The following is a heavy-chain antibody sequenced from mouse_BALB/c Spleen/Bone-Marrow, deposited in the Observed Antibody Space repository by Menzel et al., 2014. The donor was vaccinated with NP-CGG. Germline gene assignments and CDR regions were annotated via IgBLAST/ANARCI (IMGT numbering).Heavy chain of an antibody. CDR1: GYTFTDYW. CDR3: ARSDYRYDPFAY. V-gene: IGHV1-69*01. Sequence: QVQLQQSGAELVMPGASVKMSCKASGYTFTDYWMHWVKQRPGQGLEWIGAIDTSDSYTSYNQKFEGKATLTVDESSSTAYMQLSSLTSEDSAVYYCARSDYRYDPFAYWGQGTLVTVSA. J-gene: IGHJ3*01. CDR2: IDTSDSYT. D-gene: IGHD2-14*01.